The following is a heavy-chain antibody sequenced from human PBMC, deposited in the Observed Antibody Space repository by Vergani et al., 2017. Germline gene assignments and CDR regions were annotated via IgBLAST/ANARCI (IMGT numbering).Heavy chain of an antibody. D-gene: IGHD3-10*01. J-gene: IGHJ4*02. CDR3: AALDRVDY. Sequence: QVQLQQWGAGLLKPSETLSLTCAVYGGSFSGYYWSWIRQPPGKGLEWIGEVNHSGSTNYNPSLKSRVTISVDTSKNQFSLKLSSVTAADTAVYYCAALDRVDYWGQGTLVTVSS. CDR1: GGSFSGYY. CDR2: VNHSGST. V-gene: IGHV4-34*01.